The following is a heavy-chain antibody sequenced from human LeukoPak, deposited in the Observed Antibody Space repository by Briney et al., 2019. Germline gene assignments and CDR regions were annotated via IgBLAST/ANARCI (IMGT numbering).Heavy chain of an antibody. Sequence: GGSLRLSWAAAGFTFSRYTMNWVRQAPGKGLEWVSSISSSSSYIYYADSVKGRFTISRDNAKNSLYLQMNSLRAEDTAVYYCATSPGNCSSTSCYHYWYFDLWGRGTLVTVSS. D-gene: IGHD2-2*01. CDR2: ISSSSSYI. CDR1: GFTFSRYT. CDR3: ATSPGNCSSTSCYHYWYFDL. J-gene: IGHJ2*01. V-gene: IGHV3-21*01.